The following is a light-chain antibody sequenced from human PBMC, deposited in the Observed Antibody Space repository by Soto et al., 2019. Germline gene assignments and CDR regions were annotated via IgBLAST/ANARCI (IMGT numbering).Light chain of an antibody. CDR3: QKYNSYSYT. V-gene: IGKV1-5*03. CDR2: KAS. CDR1: QTINSW. J-gene: IGKJ2*01. Sequence: DIQMTQSPSTLSASAGDRVTITCRASQTINSWLAWYQHKPGKAPKLLIYKASSLESGVPSRFSGSGSRTEFTLTISSLQPDDFDTYYSQKYNSYSYTSGQGTKVDI.